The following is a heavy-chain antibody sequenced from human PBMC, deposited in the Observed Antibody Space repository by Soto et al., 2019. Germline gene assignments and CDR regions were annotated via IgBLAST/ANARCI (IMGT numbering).Heavy chain of an antibody. V-gene: IGHV4-31*03. CDR1: GAPISSGGFY. Sequence: SETLSLTCTVSGAPISSGGFYWSWIRQHPGKGPEWIGYIYNSGTTFYNPSLGSRITMSLDAAKNHFTLELRSVTVADTSVYYCAREPISTPRGVTQVDPWGQGTQVTVSS. D-gene: IGHD3-10*01. CDR3: AREPISTPRGVTQVDP. J-gene: IGHJ5*02. CDR2: IYNSGTT.